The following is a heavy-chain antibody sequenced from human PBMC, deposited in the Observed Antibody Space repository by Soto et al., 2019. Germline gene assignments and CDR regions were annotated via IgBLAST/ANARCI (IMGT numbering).Heavy chain of an antibody. V-gene: IGHV2-70*04. J-gene: IGHJ3*02. CDR3: ARTIYYYDSSGYYYVGAFDI. CDR2: IDWDDDK. D-gene: IGHD3-22*01. CDR1: GFSLSTSGMR. Sequence: SGPTLVNPTQTLTLTCTFSGFSLSTSGMRVSWIRQPPGKALEWLARIDWDDDKFYSTSLKTRLTISKDTSKNQVVLTMTNMDPVDKAMYYCARTIYYYDSSGYYYVGAFDIWGQGTMVTVSS.